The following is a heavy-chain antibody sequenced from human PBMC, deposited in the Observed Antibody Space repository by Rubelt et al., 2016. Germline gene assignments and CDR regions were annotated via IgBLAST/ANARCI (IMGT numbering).Heavy chain of an antibody. D-gene: IGHD3-10*01. CDR3: ARNGGSGSYPDF. J-gene: IGHJ4*02. CDR2: IYHSGST. CDR1: GFSISSGYF. V-gene: IGHV4-38-2*02. Sequence: QVQLQESGPGLVKSSETLSLTCTVSGFSISSGYFWGWIRQPPGKGLEWIGSIYHSGSTFYSPSLKSRVTMSVDTSKNQFSLKLTSVTAADTAVYYCARNGGSGSYPDFWGQGTLVTVSS.